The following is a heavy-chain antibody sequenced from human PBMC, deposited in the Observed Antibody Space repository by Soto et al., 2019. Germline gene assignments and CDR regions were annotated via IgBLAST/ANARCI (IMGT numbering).Heavy chain of an antibody. CDR2: IYPGDSDT. CDR3: ARQPLYGMDV. J-gene: IGHJ6*02. V-gene: IGHV5-51*01. CDR1: GDSYTSYW. Sequence: GASLTISCEGCGDSYTSYWSAWVRQMPGKGLEWMGIIYPGDSDTRYSPSFQGQVTISADKSISTAYLQWSSLKASDTAMYYCARQPLYGMDVRGQGTTVTVSS.